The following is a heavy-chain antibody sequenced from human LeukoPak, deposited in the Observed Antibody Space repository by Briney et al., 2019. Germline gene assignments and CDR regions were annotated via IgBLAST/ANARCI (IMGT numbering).Heavy chain of an antibody. V-gene: IGHV4-39*07. Sequence: SETLSLTCTVSGGSISSSSYYWGWIRQPPGKGLEWIGSIYYSGSTYYNPSLKSRVTISVDTSKNQFSLKLSSVTAADTAVYYCARDTGGYSYGLYYWGQGTLVTVSS. CDR3: ARDTGGYSYGLYY. CDR1: GGSISSSSYY. CDR2: IYYSGST. D-gene: IGHD5-18*01. J-gene: IGHJ4*02.